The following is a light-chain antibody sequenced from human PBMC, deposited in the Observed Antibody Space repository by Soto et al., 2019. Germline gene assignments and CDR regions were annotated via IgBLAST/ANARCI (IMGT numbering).Light chain of an antibody. CDR2: LNSDGSH. Sequence: QPVLTQSPSASASLGASVKLTCTLSSGHSSYAIAWHQQQPEKGPRYLMKLNSDGSHSQGDGLPDRFSGSSSGAERYLTRSSRQTEDEADYYCQTWGSGPAVFGGGTQLTVL. V-gene: IGLV4-69*01. CDR1: SGHSSYA. CDR3: QTWGSGPAV. J-gene: IGLJ7*01.